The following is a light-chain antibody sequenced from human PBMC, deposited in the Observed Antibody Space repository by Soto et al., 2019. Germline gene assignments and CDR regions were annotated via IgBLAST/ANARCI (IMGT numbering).Light chain of an antibody. V-gene: IGKV3-20*01. CDR3: QHVSSSPPPT. CDR1: QSVSSNY. CDR2: GT. J-gene: IGKJ1*01. Sequence: EIVLTQSPGTLSLSPGERATLSCRASQSVSSNYLAWYQQKPGQAPRLLIDGTATGIPDRLSGSGSGPDFTLTISRIEPEDFSVYYCQHVSSSPPPTFGEGTSVEIK.